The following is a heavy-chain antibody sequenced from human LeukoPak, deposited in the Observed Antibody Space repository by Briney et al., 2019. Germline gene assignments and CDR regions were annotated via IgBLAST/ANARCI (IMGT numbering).Heavy chain of an antibody. CDR2: TSKDGSDT. D-gene: IGHD6-25*01. J-gene: IGHJ4*02. CDR1: GFTFSDSW. V-gene: IGHV3-74*01. CDR3: ARGRYSGSYYRFS. Sequence: GGSLGLSCAVSGFTFSDSWMHWVRQAPGKGPEWLSRTSKDGSDTVYADSAKGRLTASRDNAKNTVYLELTNLRPDDTALYYCARGRYSGSYYRFSWGRGTLVTVAS.